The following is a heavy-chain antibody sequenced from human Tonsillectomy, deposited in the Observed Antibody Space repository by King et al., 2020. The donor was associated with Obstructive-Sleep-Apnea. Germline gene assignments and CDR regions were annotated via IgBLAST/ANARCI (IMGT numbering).Heavy chain of an antibody. J-gene: IGHJ4*02. D-gene: IGHD6-19*01. CDR1: GFTFSSYA. CDR3: AKDLSGDTASSGWTYYFDS. Sequence: VQLVESGGGLVQPGGSLRLSCAASGFTFSSYAMSWVRQAPGKGLEWVSAISGSGGSSYYAESVKGRFTISRDNSKNTLYLQMNSLRAEDTAVYYCAKDLSGDTASSGWTYYFDSWGQGTLVTVSS. V-gene: IGHV3-23*04. CDR2: ISGSGGSS.